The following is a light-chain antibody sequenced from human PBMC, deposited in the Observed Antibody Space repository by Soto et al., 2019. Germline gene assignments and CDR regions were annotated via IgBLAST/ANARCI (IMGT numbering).Light chain of an antibody. CDR2: WAS. CDR3: QQYFASPPA. CDR1: QSILNNSNNKNY. J-gene: IGKJ2*01. V-gene: IGKV4-1*01. Sequence: DIVMTQSPDSLAVSLDERATVSCTSSQSILNNSNNKNYLAGYQQKPGRPPKLLIYWASTRESGVPDRYSGSGSGTEFTLTISSLQAEDVAVYYCQQYFASPPAFGQGTKLEI.